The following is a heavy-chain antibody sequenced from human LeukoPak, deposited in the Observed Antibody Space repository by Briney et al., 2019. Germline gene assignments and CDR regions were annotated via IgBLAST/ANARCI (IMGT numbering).Heavy chain of an antibody. CDR2: ISSSSSTI. V-gene: IGHV3-48*04. Sequence: GGSLRLSCAASGFTFSSYSMNWVRQAPGKGLEWVSYISSSSSTIYYADSVKGRFTTSRDNAKNSLYLQMNSLRAEDTAVYYCARDKSAGSYGSGSYYPLYYFDYWGQGTLVTVSS. CDR3: ARDKSAGSYGSGSYYPLYYFDY. J-gene: IGHJ4*02. CDR1: GFTFSSYS. D-gene: IGHD3-10*01.